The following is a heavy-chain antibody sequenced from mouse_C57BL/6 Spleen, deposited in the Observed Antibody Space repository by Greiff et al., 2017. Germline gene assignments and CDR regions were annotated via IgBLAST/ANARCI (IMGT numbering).Heavy chain of an antibody. CDR2: ISSGSSTI. Sequence: EVKLQESGGGLVKPGGSLKLSCAASGFTFSDYGMHWVRQAPEKGLEWVAYISSGSSTIYYADIVTGRFTIARDTAKNTLFLQMTSLRSEDTAMYYCADYGGCYWGQGTTLSFSS. D-gene: IGHD1-1*02. J-gene: IGHJ2*01. CDR1: GFTFSDYG. V-gene: IGHV5-17*01. CDR3: ADYGGCY.